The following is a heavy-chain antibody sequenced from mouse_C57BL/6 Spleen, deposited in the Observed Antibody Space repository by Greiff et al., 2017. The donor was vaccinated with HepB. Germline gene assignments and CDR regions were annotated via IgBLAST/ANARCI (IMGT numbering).Heavy chain of an antibody. J-gene: IGHJ4*01. CDR3: ARGGGGFYYYAMED. V-gene: IGHV5-16*01. CDR2: INYDGSST. D-gene: IGHD1-1*02. CDR1: GFTFSDYY. Sequence: EVKLVESEGGLVQPGSSMKLSCTASGFTFSDYYMAWVRQVPEKGLEWVANINYDGSSTYYLDSLKSRFIISRDNAKNILYLQMSSLKSEDTATYYCARGGGGFYYYAMEDWGKGTSVTVAS.